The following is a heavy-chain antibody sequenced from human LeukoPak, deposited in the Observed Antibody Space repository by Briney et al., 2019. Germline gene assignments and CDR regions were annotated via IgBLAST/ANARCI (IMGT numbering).Heavy chain of an antibody. CDR2: INPNSGGT. D-gene: IGHD2-15*01. CDR3: ARDPGYCSGGSCYSGAFDI. CDR1: GYTFTGYY. Sequence: GASVKASCKASGYTFTGYYMHWVRQAPGQGLEWMGWINPNSGGTNYAQKFQGWVTMTRDTSISTAYMELSRLRSDDTAVYYCARDPGYCSGGSCYSGAFDIWGQGTMVTVSS. V-gene: IGHV1-2*04. J-gene: IGHJ3*02.